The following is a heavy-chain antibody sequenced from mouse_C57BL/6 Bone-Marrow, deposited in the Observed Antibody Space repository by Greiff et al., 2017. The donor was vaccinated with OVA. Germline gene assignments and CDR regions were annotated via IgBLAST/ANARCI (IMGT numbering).Heavy chain of an antibody. D-gene: IGHD1-1*01. CDR1: GYTFTSYW. J-gene: IGHJ1*03. CDR3: ARGYYGSSWYFDV. CDR2: IYPGSGST. V-gene: IGHV1-55*01. Sequence: QVQLQQSGAELVKPGASVKMSCKASGYTFTSYWITWVKQRPGQGLEWIGDIYPGSGSTNYNEKFKSKATLTVDTSSSTVYMQLSSLTSEDSAVYYCARGYYGSSWYFDVWGTGTTVTVSA.